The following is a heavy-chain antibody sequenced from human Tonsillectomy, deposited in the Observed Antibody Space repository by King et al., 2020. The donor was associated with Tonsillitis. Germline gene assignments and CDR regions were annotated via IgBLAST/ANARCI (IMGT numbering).Heavy chain of an antibody. CDR2: INHIGST. Sequence: VQLQQWGAGLLKPSETLSLTCAVYGGSFSGYYWSWIRQPPGKGLEWIGKINHIGSTNYNPSLKSRVTISIDTSKNQFSLKLSSVTAADTAVYYCARFAGTYYYDSSGYFFDYWGQGTLVTVSS. V-gene: IGHV4-34*01. J-gene: IGHJ4*02. CDR1: GGSFSGYY. D-gene: IGHD3-22*01. CDR3: ARFAGTYYYDSSGYFFDY.